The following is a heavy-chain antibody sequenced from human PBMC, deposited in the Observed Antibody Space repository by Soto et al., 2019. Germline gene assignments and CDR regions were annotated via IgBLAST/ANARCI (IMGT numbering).Heavy chain of an antibody. V-gene: IGHV4-59*08. CDR2: IYYSGST. CDR1: GGSISSYY. CDR3: ARHEPETNWFDP. J-gene: IGHJ5*02. Sequence: SETLSLTCTVSGGSISSYYWSWIRQPPGKGLEWIGYIYYSGSTNYNPSLKSRVTISVDTSKNQFSLKLSSVTAADTAVYYCARHEPETNWFDPWGQGTLVTVSS.